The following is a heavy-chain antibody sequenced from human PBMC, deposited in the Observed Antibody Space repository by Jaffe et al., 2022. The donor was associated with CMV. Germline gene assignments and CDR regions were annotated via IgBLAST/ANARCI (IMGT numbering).Heavy chain of an antibody. J-gene: IGHJ6*03. CDR1: GGSISSYY. Sequence: QVQLQESGPGLVKPSETLSLTCTVSGGSISSYYWSWIRQPPGKGLEWIGYIYYSGSTNYNPSLKSRVTISVDTSKNQFSLKLSSVTAADTAVYYCARDASLGPAMAPDYYYYMDVWGKGTTVTVSS. D-gene: IGHD5-18*01. CDR3: ARDASLGPAMAPDYYYYMDV. V-gene: IGHV4-59*01. CDR2: IYYSGST.